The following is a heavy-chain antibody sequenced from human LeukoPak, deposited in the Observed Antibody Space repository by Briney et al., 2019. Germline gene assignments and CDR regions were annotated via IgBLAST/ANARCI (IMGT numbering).Heavy chain of an antibody. Sequence: PGGSLRLSCAASGFIVSSTYMNWVRQAPGKGLEWISVINSGGTTYYADSVKGRFTISRDDSKNMLFLQMNSLRAEDTAVYYCAKMDPDYYIDFWGQGTLVTVSS. D-gene: IGHD2-8*01. CDR1: GFIVSSTY. CDR3: AKMDPDYYIDF. V-gene: IGHV3-53*01. J-gene: IGHJ4*02. CDR2: INSGGTT.